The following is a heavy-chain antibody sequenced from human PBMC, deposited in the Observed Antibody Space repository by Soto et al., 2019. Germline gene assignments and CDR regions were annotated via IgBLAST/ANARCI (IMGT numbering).Heavy chain of an antibody. J-gene: IGHJ6*02. D-gene: IGHD2-15*01. V-gene: IGHV4-34*01. CDR2: INHSGST. CDR3: ASSSRYCSGGSCYLHYGMDV. Sequence: SETLSLTCAVYGGSFIGYCWSWIRQPPGKGLEWIGEINHSGSTNYNPSLKSRVTISVDTSKNQFSLKLSSVTAADTAVYYCASSSRYCSGGSCYLHYGMDVWGQGTTLTVSS. CDR1: GGSFIGYC.